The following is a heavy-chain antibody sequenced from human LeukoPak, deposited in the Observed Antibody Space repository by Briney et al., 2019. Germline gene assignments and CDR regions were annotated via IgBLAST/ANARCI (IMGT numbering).Heavy chain of an antibody. Sequence: GGSLRLSCAASGFTFSHYAKSWVRQTPGEGLEWISAITGSTISTYYADSVKGRFTISRDNSKNTLYLQVNSLRVVDTAVYYCAKDPRTIFEVVNWFDPWGRGTLVTVSS. J-gene: IGHJ5*02. CDR1: GFTFSHYA. CDR2: ITGSTIST. CDR3: AKDPRTIFEVVNWFDP. D-gene: IGHD3-3*01. V-gene: IGHV3-23*01.